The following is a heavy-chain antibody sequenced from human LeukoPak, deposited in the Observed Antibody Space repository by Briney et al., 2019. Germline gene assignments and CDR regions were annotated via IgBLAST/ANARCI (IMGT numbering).Heavy chain of an antibody. CDR3: AKDRYGDLDY. V-gene: IGHV3-30*18. CDR2: ILYDEINK. CDR1: GFTFSSYA. J-gene: IGHJ4*02. Sequence: GGSLRLSCAASGFTFSSYAMHWVRQAPGKGLEWVAAILYDEINKYYADSVKGRFTISRDDSKNTVYLQIESLRAEDTAVYYCAKDRYGDLDYWGQGTLVTVSS. D-gene: IGHD4-17*01.